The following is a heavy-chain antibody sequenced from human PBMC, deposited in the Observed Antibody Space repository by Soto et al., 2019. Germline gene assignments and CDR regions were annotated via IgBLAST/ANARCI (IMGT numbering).Heavy chain of an antibody. D-gene: IGHD3-9*01. J-gene: IGHJ4*02. Sequence: SETLSLTCTVSGGSISSYYWSWIRQPPGKGLEWIGYIYYSGSTNYNPSLKSRVTISVDTSKNQFSLKLSSVTAADTAVYYCARSSGDWLLDFDYWGQGPLVTVSS. CDR2: IYYSGST. V-gene: IGHV4-59*01. CDR3: ARSSGDWLLDFDY. CDR1: GGSISSYY.